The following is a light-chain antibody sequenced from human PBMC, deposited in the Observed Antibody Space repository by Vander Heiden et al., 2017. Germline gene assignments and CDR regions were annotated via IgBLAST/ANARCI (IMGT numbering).Light chain of an antibody. CDR1: QDISSA. CDR3: QQFNSYPIT. V-gene: IGKV1-13*02. CDR2: GAS. J-gene: IGKJ5*01. Sequence: IQLPQSPSSLSASVGDRVTITCRASQDISSALAWYQQKPGKGPKFLIYGASSLESGVPSRFSGSGSGTDFTLTISSLQPEDFATYYCQQFNSYPITFGQGTRLDIK.